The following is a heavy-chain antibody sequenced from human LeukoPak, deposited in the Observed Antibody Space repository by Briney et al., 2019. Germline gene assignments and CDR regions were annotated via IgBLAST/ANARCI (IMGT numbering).Heavy chain of an antibody. CDR3: AREGPRGNSQFDY. D-gene: IGHD2/OR15-2a*01. V-gene: IGHV3-23*01. Sequence: GGSLRLSCATSGFTFSSRGMNWVRQAPDRGLEWVSSIHSGGDKTYYADSVKGRFTISRDNSKNTLYLQMNSLRAEDTAVYYCAREGPRGNSQFDYWGQGTLVTVSS. CDR2: IHSGGDKT. CDR1: GFTFSSRG. J-gene: IGHJ4*02.